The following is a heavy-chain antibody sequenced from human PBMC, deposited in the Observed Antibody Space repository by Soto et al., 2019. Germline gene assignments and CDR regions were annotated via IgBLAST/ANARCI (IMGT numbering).Heavy chain of an antibody. Sequence: QVQLQQWGAGLLKPSETLSLTCAVYGGSFSGYYWSWIRQPPGKGLEWIGEINHSGSTNYNPSLKSRVTISVDTSKNQFSLKLSSVTAVDTAVYYCARGRGSTSYGYYYYYYMDVWGKGTTVTVSS. J-gene: IGHJ6*03. CDR2: INHSGST. D-gene: IGHD2-2*01. CDR3: ARGRGSTSYGYYYYYYMDV. CDR1: GGSFSGYY. V-gene: IGHV4-34*01.